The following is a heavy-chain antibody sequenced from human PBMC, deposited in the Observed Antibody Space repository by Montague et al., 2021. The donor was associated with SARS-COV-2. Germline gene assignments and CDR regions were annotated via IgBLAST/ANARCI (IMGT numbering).Heavy chain of an antibody. J-gene: IGHJ5*02. CDR2: IYYSGST. Sequence: SETLSLTCTVSGGSISSSGYYRGWIRQPPGKGLEWIGSIYYSGSTYYNPSLKSRVTISVDTSKNQFSLKLSSVTAADTAVYYCARQGDQLLLEYWFDPWGQGTLVTVSS. CDR3: ARQGDQLLLEYWFDP. CDR1: GGSISSSGYY. V-gene: IGHV4-39*01. D-gene: IGHD2-2*01.